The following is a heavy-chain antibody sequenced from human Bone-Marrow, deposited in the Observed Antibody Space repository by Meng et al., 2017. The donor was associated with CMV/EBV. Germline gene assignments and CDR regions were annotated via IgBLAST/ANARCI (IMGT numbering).Heavy chain of an antibody. Sequence: SETLSLTCTVSGYSISSGYYWGWIRQPPGKGLEWIGSIYHSGSTYYNPSLKSRVTISVDTSKNQFSLKLSSVTAADTAVYYCARTAVAGTVDHWGQGTLVTVSS. CDR3: ARTAVAGTVDH. V-gene: IGHV4-38-2*02. CDR1: GYSISSGYY. CDR2: IYHSGST. D-gene: IGHD6-19*01. J-gene: IGHJ5*02.